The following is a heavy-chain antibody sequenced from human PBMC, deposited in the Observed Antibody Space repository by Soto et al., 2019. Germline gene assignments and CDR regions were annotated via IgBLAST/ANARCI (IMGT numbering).Heavy chain of an antibody. CDR3: ATGDGYIYGY. D-gene: IGHD5-12*01. V-gene: IGHV3-30-3*01. CDR2: ISYDGNNK. J-gene: IGHJ4*02. CDR1: GLTFSTYA. Sequence: QVQLVESGGGVVQPGRSLRLSCAASGLTFSTYAMHWVRQGPGKGLEWVAVISYDGNNKYYADSVKGRFTISRDNSKNTVYLQVNSLRAEDTAVYYCATGDGYIYGYWGQGTLVTVSS.